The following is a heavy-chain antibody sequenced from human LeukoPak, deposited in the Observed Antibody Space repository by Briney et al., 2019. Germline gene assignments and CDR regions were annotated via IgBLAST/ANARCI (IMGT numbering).Heavy chain of an antibody. J-gene: IGHJ1*01. CDR1: GFTFSNYG. D-gene: IGHD6-25*01. Sequence: GRSLRLSCAASGFTFSNYGMQWVRQAPGKGPEWVAVVAHDGSVTFYAGSVKGRFTISRDNSKNTVDLQMYSLRAEDTAVYYCAKEPNAYSSGWYFQDWGQGTLVTVSS. CDR2: VAHDGSVT. V-gene: IGHV3-30*18. CDR3: AKEPNAYSSGWYFQD.